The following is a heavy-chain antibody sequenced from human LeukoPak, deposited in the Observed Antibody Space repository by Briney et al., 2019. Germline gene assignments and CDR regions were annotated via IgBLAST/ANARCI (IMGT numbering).Heavy chain of an antibody. CDR2: INHSGFT. CDR1: SGSFSGYY. V-gene: IGHV4-34*01. CDR3: AASGWFPGLDY. J-gene: IGHJ4*02. D-gene: IGHD6-19*01. Sequence: SETLSLTCAIYSGSFSGYYWNWIRQPPGKGLEWIGEINHSGFTNYNPSLNSRVTMSVDTSKNRFSLNLTSVTAADTAVYYCAASGWFPGLDYWVQGTPVTVSS.